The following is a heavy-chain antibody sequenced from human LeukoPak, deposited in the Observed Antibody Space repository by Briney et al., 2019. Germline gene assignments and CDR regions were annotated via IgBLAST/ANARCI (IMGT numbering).Heavy chain of an antibody. V-gene: IGHV3-7*01. CDR1: GFPFSSYS. D-gene: IGHD4-17*01. J-gene: IGHJ4*02. CDR3: VKDSGDYGDHTTRRFDY. CDR2: TKPDGTTK. Sequence: GGSLRLSCAASGFPFSSYSMTWVRQAPGKGLEWVANTKPDGTTKFYVDSVKGRFTISRDNTLNSLYLQMNSLRAEDTAVYHCVKDSGDYGDHTTRRFDYWGQGTLVTVSS.